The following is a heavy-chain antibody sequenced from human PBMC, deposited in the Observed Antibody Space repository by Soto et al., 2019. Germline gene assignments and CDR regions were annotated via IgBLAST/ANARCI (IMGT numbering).Heavy chain of an antibody. V-gene: IGHV4-34*01. D-gene: IGHD6-19*01. J-gene: IGHJ4*02. CDR1: GGSFSGYY. CDR2: INHSGST. Sequence: QVQLQQWGAGLLKPSETLSLTCAVYGGSFSGYYWSWIRQPPGKGLEWIGEINHSGSTSYNPSLKSRVTISVDTSKNQFSLKLSSVTAADTAVYYCATVAGLYYFDYWGQGTLVTVSS. CDR3: ATVAGLYYFDY.